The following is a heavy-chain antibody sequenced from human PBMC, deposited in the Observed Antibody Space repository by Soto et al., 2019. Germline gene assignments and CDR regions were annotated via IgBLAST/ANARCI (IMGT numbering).Heavy chain of an antibody. V-gene: IGHV4-34*01. CDR3: ARGVGSGRDYGLDV. Sequence: QVQLPQWGAGLLKPSETLSLTCAVSGESFSAYFWSWIRQPPGKRLEWIGEIDQTGRTNYNPSLKRRVIMSVDTSKNQFYLNLSSVTSADTAMYYCARGVGSGRDYGLDVWGQGTTVTV. CDR2: IDQTGRT. J-gene: IGHJ6*02. D-gene: IGHD3-10*01. CDR1: GESFSAYF.